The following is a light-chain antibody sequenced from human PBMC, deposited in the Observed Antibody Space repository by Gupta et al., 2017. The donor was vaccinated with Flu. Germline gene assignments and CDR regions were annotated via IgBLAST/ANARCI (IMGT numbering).Light chain of an antibody. Sequence: VKLTCTLSSGHNSYAIAWHQQQPEKGPRFLMKLDSDGSHTKGDGIPDRFSGSSSGAERNLIISSLQSEDEADYYCQTWGTGISVFGGGTKLTV. J-gene: IGLJ3*02. CDR1: SGHNSYA. CDR2: LDSDGSH. CDR3: QTWGTGISV. V-gene: IGLV4-69*01.